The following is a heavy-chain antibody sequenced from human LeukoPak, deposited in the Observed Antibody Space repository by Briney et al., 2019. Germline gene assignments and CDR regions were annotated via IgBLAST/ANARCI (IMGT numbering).Heavy chain of an antibody. D-gene: IGHD6-13*01. CDR2: IYYSGST. CDR1: GGPISSYY. Sequence: SETLSLSCTVSGGPISSYYWSWIRQPPGKGLEWIGYIYYSGSTNYNPSLKSRVTISVDTSKNQFSLRLSSVTAADTAVYYCARVTGYVMEDYFDHWGQGTLVTVSS. J-gene: IGHJ4*02. CDR3: ARVTGYVMEDYFDH. V-gene: IGHV4-59*01.